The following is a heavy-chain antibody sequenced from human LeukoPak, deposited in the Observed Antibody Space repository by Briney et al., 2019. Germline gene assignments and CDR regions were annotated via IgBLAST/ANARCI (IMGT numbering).Heavy chain of an antibody. CDR1: GCTFNNYV. Sequence: GGSLRLSCEASGCTFNNYVMNWVRQAPGKGLEWVSSISASAAMTYYADSVKGRFIVSRDNSNNRLYLHMSGLTAADTAVYYCAKDRSIGTYYTFDHWGQGSLVTVSS. CDR3: AKDRSIGTYYTFDH. V-gene: IGHV3-23*01. D-gene: IGHD1-26*01. J-gene: IGHJ4*02. CDR2: ISASAAMT.